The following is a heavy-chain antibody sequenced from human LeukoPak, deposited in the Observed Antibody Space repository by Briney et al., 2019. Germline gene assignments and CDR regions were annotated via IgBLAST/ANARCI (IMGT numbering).Heavy chain of an antibody. Sequence: SETLSLTCAVYGGSFSGYYWSWIRQPPGKGLEWIGEINHSGSTNYNPSLKSQVTISVDTSKNQFSLKLSSVTAADTAVYYCAREGDYSAFDIWGQGQWSPSLQ. CDR2: INHSGST. D-gene: IGHD4-17*01. V-gene: IGHV4-34*01. CDR3: AREGDYSAFDI. CDR1: GGSFSGYY. J-gene: IGHJ3*02.